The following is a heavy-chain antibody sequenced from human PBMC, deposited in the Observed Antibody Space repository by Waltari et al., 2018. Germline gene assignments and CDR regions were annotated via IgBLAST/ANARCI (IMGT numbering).Heavy chain of an antibody. Sequence: QVQLQQWGAGLLKPSETLSLTCAVYGGSFSGYYWSWIRQPPGKGLEWIGEINHSGSTNYNPSLKSRVTISVDTSKNQFALKLGSVTAADTAVYYCARGQAGAGIDYWGQGTLVTVSS. V-gene: IGHV4-34*01. CDR1: GGSFSGYY. D-gene: IGHD3-10*01. CDR2: INHSGST. CDR3: ARGQAGAGIDY. J-gene: IGHJ4*02.